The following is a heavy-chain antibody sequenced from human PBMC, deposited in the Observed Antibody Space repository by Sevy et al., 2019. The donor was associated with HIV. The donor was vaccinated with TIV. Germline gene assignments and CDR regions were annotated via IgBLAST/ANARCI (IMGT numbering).Heavy chain of an antibody. V-gene: IGHV3-21*06. CDR3: ARDLPPSATTVAHFDY. CDR2: ISNSGSDI. CDR1: GVTISNYA. J-gene: IGHJ4*02. Sequence: GGSLRLSCAASGVTISNYAMSWVRQAPGKGLEWVSYISNSGSDIHYSDSLRGRFTISRDNAKNSLFLQMNSLRAEDTAVYYCARDLPPSATTVAHFDYWGQGTLVTVSS. D-gene: IGHD4-17*01.